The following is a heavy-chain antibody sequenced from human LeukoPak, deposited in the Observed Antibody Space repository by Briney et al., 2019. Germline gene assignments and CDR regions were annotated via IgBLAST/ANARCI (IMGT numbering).Heavy chain of an antibody. Sequence: SETLSLTCTVSGGSITSHYWTWIRQPPGKGLEWIGYIYYSGSTNYHPSRKSRVTISVDTSKNQFSLRLSSVTAADTAVYYCARESYGLYIDFWGQGTLVTVSS. CDR1: GGSITSHY. V-gene: IGHV4-59*11. D-gene: IGHD5-18*01. CDR2: IYYSGST. J-gene: IGHJ4*02. CDR3: ARESYGLYIDF.